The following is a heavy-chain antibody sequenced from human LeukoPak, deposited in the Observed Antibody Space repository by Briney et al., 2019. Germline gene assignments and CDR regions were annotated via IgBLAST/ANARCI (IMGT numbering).Heavy chain of an antibody. D-gene: IGHD3-3*01. CDR1: GFTFSSFG. V-gene: IGHV3-30*02. CDR2: IWYDGSNK. CDR3: AKVITIFGGQPGAGAFDI. J-gene: IGHJ3*02. Sequence: GGSLRLSCAASGFTFSSFGMHWVRQAPGKGLEWVAVIWYDGSNKYYADSVKGRFTISRDNSKNTLYLQMNSLRAEDTVVYYCAKVITIFGGQPGAGAFDIWGQGTMVTVSS.